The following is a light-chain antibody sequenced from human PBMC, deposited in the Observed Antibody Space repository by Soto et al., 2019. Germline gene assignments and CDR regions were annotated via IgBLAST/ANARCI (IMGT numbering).Light chain of an antibody. CDR2: ENN. CDR1: SGSIASNY. V-gene: IGLV6-57*04. CDR3: QSYDRSTVV. Sequence: FMLTQPHSVSESPGKTVTISCTRSSGSIASNYVQWYQQRPGSAPTTVMYENNQRPSGVPDRFSGSTDGSSNSASLTISGLQTEDEADYYCQSYDRSTVVFGGGTQLTVL. J-gene: IGLJ2*01.